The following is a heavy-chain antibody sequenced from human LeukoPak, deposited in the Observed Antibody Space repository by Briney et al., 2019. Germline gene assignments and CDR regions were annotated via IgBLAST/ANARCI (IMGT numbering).Heavy chain of an antibody. CDR1: GFTFSSYA. V-gene: IGHV3-23*01. D-gene: IGHD3-10*01. J-gene: IGHJ4*02. CDR3: AKEYGSGSYYYDY. CDR2: ITTSGGST. Sequence: GGSLRLSCAASGFTFSSYALTWVRQAPGKGLEWVSAITTSGGSTHYADSVKGRFTISRDNSKNTLYLQMSSLRAEDTAVYYCAKEYGSGSYYYDYWGQGTLVTVSS.